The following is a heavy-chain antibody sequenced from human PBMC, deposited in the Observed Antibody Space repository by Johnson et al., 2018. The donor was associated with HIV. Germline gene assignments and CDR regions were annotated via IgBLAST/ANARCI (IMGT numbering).Heavy chain of an antibody. D-gene: IGHD3-10*01. Sequence: VQLVESGGGVVQPGRSLRLSCAASGFTFSNYAMHWVRQAPGKGLEWVAVIWCDGSNNYYAYSVKGRFTISKDNSSNTLFLHVNSLRADDTVVYCCAIGCGEFPRHAFDIWGQGTMVTVSS. CDR3: AIGCGEFPRHAFDI. V-gene: IGHV3-33*08. CDR2: IWCDGSNN. CDR1: GFTFSNYA. J-gene: IGHJ3*02.